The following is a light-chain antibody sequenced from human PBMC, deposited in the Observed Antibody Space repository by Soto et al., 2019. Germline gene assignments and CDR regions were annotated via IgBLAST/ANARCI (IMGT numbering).Light chain of an antibody. CDR2: GAS. V-gene: IGKV3-20*01. CDR3: QHYGSSLWT. J-gene: IGKJ1*01. Sequence: EIVLTQSPGTLSLSPGERATLSCRASQSITGTYFAWYQQKPGQAPRLLIYGASSRATDIPDRFSGSGSGIDFTLPISRLEPEDFAVYYCQHYGSSLWTFGQGNKVDIQ. CDR1: QSITGTY.